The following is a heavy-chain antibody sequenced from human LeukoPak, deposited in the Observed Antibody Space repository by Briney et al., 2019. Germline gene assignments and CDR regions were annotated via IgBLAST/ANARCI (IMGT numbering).Heavy chain of an antibody. CDR2: IYYSGST. V-gene: IGHV4-59*08. CDR1: GGSISSYY. D-gene: IGHD5-18*01. J-gene: IGHJ4*02. Sequence: SETLSLTCTVSGGSISSYYWSWIRQPPGKGLEWIGYIYYSGSTNYNPSLKSRVTISVDTSKNQFSLKLSSVTAADTAVYYCARRGYSYGYRDPYYFDYWGQGTLVTVSS. CDR3: ARRGYSYGYRDPYYFDY.